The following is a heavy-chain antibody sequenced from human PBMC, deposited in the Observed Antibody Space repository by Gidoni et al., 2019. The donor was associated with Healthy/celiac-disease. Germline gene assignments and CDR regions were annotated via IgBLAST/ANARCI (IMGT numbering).Heavy chain of an antibody. J-gene: IGHJ4*02. V-gene: IGHV4-34*01. CDR3: ARGYYYDSSGYKYYFDY. CDR2: INHSGST. CDR1: GGSFSGYY. D-gene: IGHD3-22*01. Sequence: QVQLQQWGAGLLKPSETLSLTCAVYGGSFSGYYWSWIRQPPGTGLEWIGEINHSGSTNYNPSLKSRVTISVDTSKNQFSLKLSSVTAADTAVYYCARGYYYDSSGYKYYFDYWGQGTLVTVSS.